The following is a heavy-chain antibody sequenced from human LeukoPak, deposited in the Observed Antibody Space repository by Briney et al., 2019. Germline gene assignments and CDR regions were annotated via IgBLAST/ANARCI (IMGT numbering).Heavy chain of an antibody. Sequence: GGSLRLSCAASGFSFSSHGMHWVRQVPGKGLEWVAVIWYDGSKKYYADFVKGRFTISRDNFKNTMSLQMNSLRADDTAVHYCARDREAARPGWFDPWGQGTLVTVSS. V-gene: IGHV3-33*01. CDR2: IWYDGSKK. D-gene: IGHD6-6*01. J-gene: IGHJ5*02. CDR1: GFSFSSHG. CDR3: ARDREAARPGWFDP.